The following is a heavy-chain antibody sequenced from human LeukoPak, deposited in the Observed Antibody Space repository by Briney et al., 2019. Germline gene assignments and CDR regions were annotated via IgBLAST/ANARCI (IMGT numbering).Heavy chain of an antibody. CDR1: GFTFKNYD. Sequence: PGGSLRLSCEASGFTFKNYDFHWVRQVTGKGLEWVAAIDTAGETYYAGSVKVRFTISRDRVQNSVYLQMDSLRGGDTAVYYCARAVLYDILSGHFHFDSWGKGTLVTVSS. J-gene: IGHJ4*02. D-gene: IGHD3-9*01. CDR2: IDTAGET. V-gene: IGHV3-13*01. CDR3: ARAVLYDILSGHFHFDS.